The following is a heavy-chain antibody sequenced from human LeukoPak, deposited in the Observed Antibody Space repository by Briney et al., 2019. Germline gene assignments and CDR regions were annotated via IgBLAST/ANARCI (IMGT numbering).Heavy chain of an antibody. Sequence: GGSLRLSCAAAGFTFRSYWMHWVRQAPGKGLVWVSRLKSDGSSTNYADSVKGRFTISRDNAKNTLYLQMNSLRAEDTAVYYCARWGAATGAADYWGQGTLVTVSS. CDR3: ARWGAATGAADY. J-gene: IGHJ4*02. CDR2: LKSDGSST. D-gene: IGHD6-13*01. CDR1: GFTFRSYW. V-gene: IGHV3-74*01.